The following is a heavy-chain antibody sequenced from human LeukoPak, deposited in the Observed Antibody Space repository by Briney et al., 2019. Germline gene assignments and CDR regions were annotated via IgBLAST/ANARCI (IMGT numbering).Heavy chain of an antibody. CDR2: INSDGSST. CDR1: GFTFSRYW. CDR3: AREYSTGFDP. V-gene: IGHV3-74*01. J-gene: IGHJ5*02. D-gene: IGHD2-15*01. Sequence: GGSLRLSCAASGFTFSRYWMHWVRQGPGKGLVWVSRINSDGSSTSYADSVKGRFTISRDNAKNTLYLQMNSLRAEDPAVYYCAREYSTGFDPWGQGTLVTVSS.